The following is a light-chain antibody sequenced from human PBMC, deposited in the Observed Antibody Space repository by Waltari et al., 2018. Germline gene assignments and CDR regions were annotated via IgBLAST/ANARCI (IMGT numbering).Light chain of an antibody. J-gene: IGLJ1*01. CDR1: SSDVGGSNY. CDR2: DVN. CDR3: CAWGGDGTYV. V-gene: IGLV2-23*02. Sequence: QSALTQPASVSGSPGQSITISCTGSSSDVGGSNYVSWYQQHPGKAPKLMIYDVNKRPSGGSDRFSGSKSGNTASLTISGLLAEDEADYYCCAWGGDGTYVFGTGSKVTVL.